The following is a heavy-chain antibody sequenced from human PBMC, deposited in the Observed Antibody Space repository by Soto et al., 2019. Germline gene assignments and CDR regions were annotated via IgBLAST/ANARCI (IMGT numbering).Heavy chain of an antibody. CDR3: ARIRSGNHPDN. CDR2: IYYSGSA. J-gene: IGHJ4*02. CDR1: GGSISSAGYF. Sequence: QVQLQESGPGLVKPSQTLSLTCSVSGGSISSAGYFWSWIRQHPGKGLEWIGHIYYSGSAYYSPSLTSRVSISVDTSRIQFSLNLSSVTAADTAVYYCARIRSGNHPDNCGQGTLVTVSS. V-gene: IGHV4-31*03. D-gene: IGHD4-4*01.